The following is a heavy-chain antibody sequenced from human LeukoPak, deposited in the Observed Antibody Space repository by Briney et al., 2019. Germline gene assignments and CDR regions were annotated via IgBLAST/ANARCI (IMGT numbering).Heavy chain of an antibody. J-gene: IGHJ6*02. V-gene: IGHV3-30*03. CDR1: GFTFISYG. CDR3: ARAYYDILTGYHTSDYYYYGMDV. CDR2: ISYEGSNK. D-gene: IGHD3-9*01. Sequence: GRSLRLSCAASGFTFISYGMHWVRRAPGKGLEWVAVISYEGSNKYYADSVKGRFTISRDNSKNTLYLQMNSLRAEDTAVYYCARAYYDILTGYHTSDYYYYGMDVWGQGTTVAVSS.